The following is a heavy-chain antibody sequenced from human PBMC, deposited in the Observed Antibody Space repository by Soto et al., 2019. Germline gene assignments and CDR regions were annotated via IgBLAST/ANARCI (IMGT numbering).Heavy chain of an antibody. J-gene: IGHJ4*02. CDR2: MDAKSGNT. V-gene: IGHV1-8*01. CDR1: GYTFTNYD. D-gene: IGHD2-15*01. Sequence: QVQLVQSGAEVKKPGASVKVSCKASGYTFTNYDINWVRQAPGQGLERMGWMDAKSGNTDYAQKFQGRVTITRNTTISTAYLEVSSLSSEDTAVYFCARGRGWRDYWGEVTLVTFS. CDR3: ARGRGWRDY.